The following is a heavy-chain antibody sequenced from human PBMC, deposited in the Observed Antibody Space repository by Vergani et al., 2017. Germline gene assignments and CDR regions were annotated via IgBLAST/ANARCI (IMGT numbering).Heavy chain of an antibody. Sequence: QVQLVQSGAEVKKPGSSVKVSCKASGGTFSSYAISWVRQAPGQGLEWMGGIIPIFGTANYAQKFQGRGTITADESTSTAYMELSSLRSEDTAVYYCARDGRYSGSYHLGAFDIWGQGTMVTVSS. J-gene: IGHJ3*02. CDR3: ARDGRYSGSYHLGAFDI. D-gene: IGHD1-26*01. CDR1: GGTFSSYA. V-gene: IGHV1-69*12. CDR2: IIPIFGTA.